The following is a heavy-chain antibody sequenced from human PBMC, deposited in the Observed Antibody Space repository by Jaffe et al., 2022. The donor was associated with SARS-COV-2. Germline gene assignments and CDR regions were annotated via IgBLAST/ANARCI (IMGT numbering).Heavy chain of an antibody. J-gene: IGHJ4*02. CDR1: GFTFSSYA. D-gene: IGHD3-10*01. V-gene: IGHV3-23*01. Sequence: EVQLLESGGGLVQPGGSLRLSCAASGFTFSSYAMSWVRQAPGKGLEWVSAISGSGGSTYYADSVKGRFTISRDNSKNTLYLQMNSLRAEDTAVYYCAKGGETYYYGSGASFLGHWGQGTLVTVSS. CDR3: AKGGETYYYGSGASFLGH. CDR2: ISGSGGST.